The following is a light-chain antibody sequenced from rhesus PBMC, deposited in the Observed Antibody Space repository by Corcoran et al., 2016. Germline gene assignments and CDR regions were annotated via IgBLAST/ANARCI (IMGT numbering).Light chain of an antibody. CDR3: QQHNSYPRT. Sequence: DIQMTQSPSSLSASVGDTVTITCQASQGISKYLAWYQHKPGKAPKLLLNDASNLQIGVPSRFSGSGSGTGFTLTIRSLQPEDFATYYCQQHNSYPRTFGQGTKVEIK. J-gene: IGKJ1*01. V-gene: IGKV1-33*02. CDR2: DAS. CDR1: QGISKY.